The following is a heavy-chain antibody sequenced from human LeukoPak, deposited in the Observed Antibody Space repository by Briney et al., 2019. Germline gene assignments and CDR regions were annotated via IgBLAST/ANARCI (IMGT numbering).Heavy chain of an antibody. J-gene: IGHJ3*02. V-gene: IGHV3-74*01. CDR2: INSDGSTT. CDR1: GFTFSSYW. Sequence: GGSLRLSCAASGFTFSSYWMHWIRQAPGKGLVWVSRINSDGSTTTYADSVKGRFTISRDNAKNTLYLQMNSLRVEDTAVYYCARAGVVGATIALDIWGQGTMGTVSS. D-gene: IGHD1-26*01. CDR3: ARAGVVGATIALDI.